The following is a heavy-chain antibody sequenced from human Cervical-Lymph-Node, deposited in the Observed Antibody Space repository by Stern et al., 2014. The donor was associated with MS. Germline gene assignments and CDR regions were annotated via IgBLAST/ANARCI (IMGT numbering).Heavy chain of an antibody. J-gene: IGHJ3*02. CDR3: ARPSIVGAVFDI. D-gene: IGHD1-26*01. Sequence: QVQLVQSGGEVKKPGASVTVSCKSSGYTFTNYGISWVRQAPGQGLEWMGWIKAYNGNTNYAQKFQGRVTMTTDTSTTTAYMELRSLRSDDTAVYYCARPSIVGAVFDIWGQGTMVIVSS. CDR2: IKAYNGNT. V-gene: IGHV1-18*01. CDR1: GYTFTNYG.